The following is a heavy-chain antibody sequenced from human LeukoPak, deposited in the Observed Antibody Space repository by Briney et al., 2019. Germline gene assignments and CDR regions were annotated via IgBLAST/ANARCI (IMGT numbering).Heavy chain of an antibody. V-gene: IGHV4-34*01. J-gene: IGHJ5*02. D-gene: IGHD2-15*01. CDR3: ARNDCSGGSCYPPAS. CDR2: INHSGST. Sequence: PSETLSLTCAVYGGSFSGYYWGWIRQPPGKGLEWIGEINHSGSTNYNPSLKSRVTISVDTSKNQFSLKLSSVTAADTAVYYCARNDCSGGSCYPPASWGQGTLVTVSS. CDR1: GGSFSGYY.